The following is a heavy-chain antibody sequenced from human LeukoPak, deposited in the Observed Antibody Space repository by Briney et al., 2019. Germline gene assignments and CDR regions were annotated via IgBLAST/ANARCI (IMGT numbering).Heavy chain of an antibody. J-gene: IGHJ4*02. CDR2: IWFDGSNK. D-gene: IGHD2-15*01. CDR1: GFTFDNFG. CDR3: ARGCSGGSCYIPY. Sequence: PGGSLRLSCAASGFTFDNFGLHWVRQAPGKGLEWVAVIWFDGSNKYYADSVKGRFTISRDSSKNTLYLQMNSLRAEDTAVYYCARGCSGGSCYIPYWGQGTLVTVSS. V-gene: IGHV3-33*01.